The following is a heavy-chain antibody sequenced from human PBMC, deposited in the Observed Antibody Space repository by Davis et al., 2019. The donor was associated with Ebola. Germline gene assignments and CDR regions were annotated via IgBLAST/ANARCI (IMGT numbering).Heavy chain of an antibody. CDR3: ARARGVGAKLHYYYYAMDV. J-gene: IGHJ6*02. D-gene: IGHD1-26*01. CDR2: IRQDGSEK. V-gene: IGHV3-7*03. CDR1: GFTFSSYW. Sequence: PGGSLRLSCAASGFTFSSYWMSWVRQGPGKGLEWVANIRQDGSEKYYVDSVKGRFTISRDNAKNSLYLQMNSLRAEDTAVYYCARARGVGAKLHYYYYAMDVWGQGTTVTVSS.